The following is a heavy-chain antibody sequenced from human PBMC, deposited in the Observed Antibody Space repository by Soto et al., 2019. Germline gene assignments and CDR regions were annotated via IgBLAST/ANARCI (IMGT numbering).Heavy chain of an antibody. CDR3: ARGPDDSDVPRWDY. D-gene: IGHD4-17*01. J-gene: IGHJ4*02. V-gene: IGHV1-46*01. CDR2: INTRGGTT. Sequence: QVQLVQSGAEVRKPGASVRLSCQASGYTLTRFYLHWVRQAPGQGVEWMGIINTRGGTTAYAQKFRGRLTVTRDTSTSTVYMELSNLRSEDTAIYYCARGPDDSDVPRWDYWGQGTRVTVSS. CDR1: GYTLTRFY.